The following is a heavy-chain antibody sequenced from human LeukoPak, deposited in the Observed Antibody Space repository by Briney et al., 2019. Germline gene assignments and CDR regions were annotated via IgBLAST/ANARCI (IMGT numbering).Heavy chain of an antibody. CDR3: ASSSWYGSCYHVDV. J-gene: IGHJ6*04. V-gene: IGHV3-48*03. D-gene: IGHD6-13*01. Sequence: GGSLRLSCAASGFTFSSYEMNWVRQAPGKGLEWVSSITSSGRSINYADSVEGRFTISRDNANNSLFLHMNGLRAEDTAIYYCASSSWYGSCYHVDVYGNGNTVIVSS. CDR2: ITSSGRSI. CDR1: GFTFSSYE.